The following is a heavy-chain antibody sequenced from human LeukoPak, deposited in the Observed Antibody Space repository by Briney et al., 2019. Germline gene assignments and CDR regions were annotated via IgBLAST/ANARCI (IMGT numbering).Heavy chain of an antibody. CDR3: AREDDTIADNTFDI. V-gene: IGHV4-39*07. Sequence: ASQTLSLTCPVSGGSVSVSSSYWGWLRQPPGKGLEWIGSIHYSGSTYYNPSLKSRLSFSLDTSKNHFSLNLHSVTAADTAVYYCAREDDTIADNTFDIWGQGTMVTVSS. CDR2: IHYSGST. CDR1: GGSVSVSSSY. D-gene: IGHD6-13*01. J-gene: IGHJ3*02.